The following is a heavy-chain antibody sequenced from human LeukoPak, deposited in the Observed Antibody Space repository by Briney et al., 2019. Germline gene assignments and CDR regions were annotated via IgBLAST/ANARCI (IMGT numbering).Heavy chain of an antibody. Sequence: SQTLSLTCTVSGGSISSGSYYWSWIRQPAGKRLEWIGRIYTSGSTNYNPSLKSRVTISVDTSKNQFSLKLSSVTAADTAVYYCARVEYSSSSYYYYYMDVWGKGTTVTVSS. CDR1: GGSISSGSYY. CDR3: ARVEYSSSSYYYYYMDV. J-gene: IGHJ6*03. CDR2: IYTSGST. V-gene: IGHV4-61*02. D-gene: IGHD6-6*01.